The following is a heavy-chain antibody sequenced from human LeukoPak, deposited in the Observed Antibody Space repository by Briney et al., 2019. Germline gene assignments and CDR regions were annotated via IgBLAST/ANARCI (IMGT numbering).Heavy chain of an antibody. J-gene: IGHJ4*02. D-gene: IGHD3-16*01. V-gene: IGHV6-1*01. CDR1: GDSVSSNSAA. CDR2: TYYRSKWYN. Sequence: SQTLSLTCAISGDSVSSNSAAWNWVTQSPSRGLKWLGRTYYRSKWYNDYTLSVKSRITINADTSKNQFSLHLNSVTPEDTAVYYCARTLGLYYFDYWGQGTLVTVSS. CDR3: ARTLGLYYFDY.